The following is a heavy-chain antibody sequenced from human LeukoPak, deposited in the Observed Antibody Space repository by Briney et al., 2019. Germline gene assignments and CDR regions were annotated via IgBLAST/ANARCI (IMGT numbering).Heavy chain of an antibody. J-gene: IGHJ5*02. CDR2: IRYDGSDK. CDR3: ARGGFWFDP. CDR1: GFTFSNYG. Sequence: GGSLRLSCAASGFTFSNYGMHWVRQAPGKGLEWVAFIRYDGSDKYYADSVKGRFTISRDNSKSTLYLQMNSLRAEDTAVYYCARGGFWFDPWGQGTLVTVSS. V-gene: IGHV3-30*02.